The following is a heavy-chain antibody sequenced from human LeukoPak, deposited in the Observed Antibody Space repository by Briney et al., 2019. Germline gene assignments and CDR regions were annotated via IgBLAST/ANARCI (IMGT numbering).Heavy chain of an antibody. D-gene: IGHD3-22*01. V-gene: IGHV4-30-4*01. J-gene: IGHJ4*02. CDR3: ARVSGYYYDSSILHPAELDY. Sequence: SETLSLTCTVSGGSVSSGSYYWSWIRQPPGKGLEWIGYIYYSGSTYYNPSLKSRVTISVDTSKNQFSLKLSSVTAADTAVYYCARVSGYYYDSSILHPAELDYWGQGTLVTVSS. CDR2: IYYSGST. CDR1: GGSVSSGSYY.